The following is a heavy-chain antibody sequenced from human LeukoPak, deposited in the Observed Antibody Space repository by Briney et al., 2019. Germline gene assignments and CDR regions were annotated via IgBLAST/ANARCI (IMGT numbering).Heavy chain of an antibody. CDR3: ARAGEVYNSGSYLEY. CDR2: ISAYNGNT. V-gene: IGHV1-18*01. J-gene: IGHJ4*02. D-gene: IGHD6-19*01. CDR1: GYTFTSYG. Sequence: ASVKVSCKASGYTFTSYGISWVRQAPGQGLEWMGWISAYNGNTNYAQKLQGRVTITADKSTSTAYMELSSLRSEDTAVYYCARAGEVYNSGSYLEYWGQGTLVTVSS.